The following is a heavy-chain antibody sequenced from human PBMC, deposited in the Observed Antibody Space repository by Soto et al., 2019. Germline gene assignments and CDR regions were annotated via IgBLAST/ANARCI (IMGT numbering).Heavy chain of an antibody. CDR2: ISAYTGKT. Sequence: ASVKVSCKASGYTFSSYGISWVRQSPGQGLEWMGWISAYTGKTNYAQKLQGRVTMTTDTSTSTAYMEVRSLRSDDTAVYYCARDLDSGSYYFDYWGQGTLVTVSS. CDR3: ARDLDSGSYYFDY. D-gene: IGHD1-26*01. V-gene: IGHV1-18*04. J-gene: IGHJ4*02. CDR1: GYTFSSYG.